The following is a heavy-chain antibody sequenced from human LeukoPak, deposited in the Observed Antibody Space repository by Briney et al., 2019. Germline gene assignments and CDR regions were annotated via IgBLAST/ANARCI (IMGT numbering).Heavy chain of an antibody. CDR1: GFTFSSYS. J-gene: IGHJ4*02. V-gene: IGHV3-21*01. Sequence: GGSLRLSCAASGFTFSSYSMNWVRQAPRKGLEWVSSISSSSSYIYYADSVKGRFTISGDNAKNSLYLQMNSLRAEDTAVYYCARDGSGSYAFDYWGQGTLVTVSS. D-gene: IGHD1-26*01. CDR2: ISSSSSYI. CDR3: ARDGSGSYAFDY.